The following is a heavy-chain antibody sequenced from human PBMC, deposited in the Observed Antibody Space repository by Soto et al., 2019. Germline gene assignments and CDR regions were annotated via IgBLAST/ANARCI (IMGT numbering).Heavy chain of an antibody. CDR3: ARAVSYGYFDF. V-gene: IGHV3-53*01. CDR1: GFTVTSKS. J-gene: IGHJ4*02. CDR2: IYTGGST. Sequence: WWSLRLSCSASGFTVTSKSMSWFRQAPGKGLEWVSVIYTGGSTHYADSVKGRFTISRDNAKNTLYLQMNSLRAEDTALYYCARAVSYGYFDFWGQGTLVTVSS. D-gene: IGHD3-16*01.